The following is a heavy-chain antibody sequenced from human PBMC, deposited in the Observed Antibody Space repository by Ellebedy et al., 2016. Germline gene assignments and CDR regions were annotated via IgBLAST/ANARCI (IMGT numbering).Heavy chain of an antibody. Sequence: GESLKISXAASGFIFSSATMHWVRQSPGKGLEWVSSISASGGSTYYADSVKGRFTISRDNSKNTLYLQMNSLRADDTAVYYCAKLTPNWGQGTLVTVSS. CDR2: ISASGGST. J-gene: IGHJ4*02. CDR1: GFIFSSAT. V-gene: IGHV3-23*01. CDR3: AKLTPN.